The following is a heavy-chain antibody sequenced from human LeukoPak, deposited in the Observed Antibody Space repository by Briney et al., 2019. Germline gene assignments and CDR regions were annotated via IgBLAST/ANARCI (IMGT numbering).Heavy chain of an antibody. V-gene: IGHV3-9*01. Sequence: GRSLRLSCAASGLTFDDYAMHWVRQAPGKGLEWVSGISWNSGSIGYADSVKGRFTISRDNAKNSLYLQMNSLRAEDTALYYCAKARVGIRYGSSTSCSLLDYWGQGTLVTVSS. CDR1: GLTFDDYA. D-gene: IGHD2-2*01. J-gene: IGHJ4*02. CDR3: AKARVGIRYGSSTSCSLLDY. CDR2: ISWNSGSI.